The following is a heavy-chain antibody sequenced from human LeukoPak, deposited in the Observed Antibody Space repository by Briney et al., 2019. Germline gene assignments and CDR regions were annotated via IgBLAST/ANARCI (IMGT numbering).Heavy chain of an antibody. CDR1: GDTFTSYL. Sequence: RASLKVSCKASGDTFTSYLMHWVRQAPGQGLEWMVVINARDGSTIYAQRFQGRVTMTRETSTSTVYMELSSLRSEDTALYYCARDTNYYASGSSFDYWGQGTLVTVSS. V-gene: IGHV1-46*01. CDR3: ARDTNYYASGSSFDY. CDR2: INARDGST. D-gene: IGHD3-10*01. J-gene: IGHJ4*02.